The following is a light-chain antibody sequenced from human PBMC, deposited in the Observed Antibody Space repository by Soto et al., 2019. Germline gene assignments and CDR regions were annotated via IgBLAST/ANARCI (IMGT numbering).Light chain of an antibody. CDR3: QQYNNWPSWT. V-gene: IGKV3-15*01. Sequence: EIVMTQPPATLSVSPGERATLSCRASQSVSSNLAWYQQKPGQAPRLLIYGAATRATGIPARFSGSGSGTEFTLTISRLQSEASAVYYCQQYNNWPSWTFGQGTKVEIK. CDR2: GAA. CDR1: QSVSSN. J-gene: IGKJ1*01.